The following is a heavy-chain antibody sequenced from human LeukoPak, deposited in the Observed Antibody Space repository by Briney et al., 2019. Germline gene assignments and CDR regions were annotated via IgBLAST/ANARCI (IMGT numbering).Heavy chain of an antibody. CDR1: GFTFSSYS. V-gene: IGHV3-21*01. CDR3: ARDLIFCSGGSCYSGLWDY. CDR2: ISSSSSYI. D-gene: IGHD2-15*01. J-gene: IGHJ4*02. Sequence: GGSLRLSCAASGFTFSSYSMNWVRQAPGKGLEWVSSISSSSSYIYYADSVEGRFTISRDNAKNSLYLQMNSLRAEDTAVYYCARDLIFCSGGSCYSGLWDYWGQGTLVTVSS.